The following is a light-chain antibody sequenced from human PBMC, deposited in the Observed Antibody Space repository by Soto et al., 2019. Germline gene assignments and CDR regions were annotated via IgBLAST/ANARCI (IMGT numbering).Light chain of an antibody. Sequence: EIVLTQSPATLSLSPGERATLSGRSSQSVSSYLALYQQKPGQAPRLLIYDASNRATGIPARFSGSGSGTEFTLTISSLQSEDFAVYYCQQYNNWPKTFGQGTKVDIK. J-gene: IGKJ1*01. CDR3: QQYNNWPKT. V-gene: IGKV3-11*01. CDR2: DAS. CDR1: QSVSSY.